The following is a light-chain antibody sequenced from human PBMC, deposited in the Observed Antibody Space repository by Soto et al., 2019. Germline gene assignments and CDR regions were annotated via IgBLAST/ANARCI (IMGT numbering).Light chain of an antibody. V-gene: IGLV1-40*01. CDR1: RTNIGAGYD. CDR2: DNS. Sequence: QSVLTQPPSLSGAPGQRVTISCTGSRTNIGAGYDVHWYQHLPGTAPKVLIFDNSNRPSGVPDRFSGSKSGTSASLAITGLQAEDEAVYYCHSYDVSLRGPAFGGGTKVTVL. J-gene: IGLJ2*01. CDR3: HSYDVSLRGPA.